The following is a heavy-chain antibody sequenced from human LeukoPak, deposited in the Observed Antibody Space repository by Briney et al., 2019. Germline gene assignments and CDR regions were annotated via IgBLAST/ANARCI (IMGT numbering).Heavy chain of an antibody. Sequence: ASVKVSCMASAYTFTSYDISWVRQAPGHGLEWMGWIRAYNGNTNYAKKFQGRVIMTTDTSTSTAYMELRTLRSDDTAVYFCARVARSYFDWLFHGPVYYFDYWGQGTLVTVSS. D-gene: IGHD3-9*01. CDR3: ARVARSYFDWLFHGPVYYFDY. V-gene: IGHV1-18*01. CDR2: IRAYNGNT. CDR1: AYTFTSYD. J-gene: IGHJ4*02.